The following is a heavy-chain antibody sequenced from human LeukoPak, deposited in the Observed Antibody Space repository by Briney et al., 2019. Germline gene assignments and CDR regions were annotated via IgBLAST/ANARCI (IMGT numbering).Heavy chain of an antibody. J-gene: IGHJ4*02. V-gene: IGHV3-21*01. Sequence: GGSLRLSCAASGFPFSSYEMNWVRQAPGKGLEWVSSISSSSTYIYYADSVKGRFTISRDNAKNSLYLQMNSLRAEDTAVYYRARDNLDWLSRPYDYWGQGTLVTVSS. CDR1: GFPFSSYE. CDR3: ARDNLDWLSRPYDY. CDR2: ISSSSTYI. D-gene: IGHD3-9*01.